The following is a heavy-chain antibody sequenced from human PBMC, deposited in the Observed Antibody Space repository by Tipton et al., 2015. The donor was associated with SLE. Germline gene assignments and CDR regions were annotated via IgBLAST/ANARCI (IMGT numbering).Heavy chain of an antibody. D-gene: IGHD3-22*01. CDR2: ISGRGGST. J-gene: IGHJ4*02. CDR3: AKRRSYDSSGFDY. V-gene: IGHV3-23*01. Sequence: SLRLSCAASGFTFSTYGMTYIRQAPGKGLEWVSSISGRGGSTYYADSVKGRFTISRDNSKNTLYLQMNSLRVEDTAIYYCAKRRSYDSSGFDYWGQGTLVTVSS. CDR1: GFTFSTYG.